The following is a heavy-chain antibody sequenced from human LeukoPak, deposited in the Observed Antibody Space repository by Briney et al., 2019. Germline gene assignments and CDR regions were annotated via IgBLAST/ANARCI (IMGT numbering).Heavy chain of an antibody. CDR1: GFPLSSNY. V-gene: IGHV3-53*01. CDR3: ARDRNSGYHLGY. CDR2: FYRDGST. J-gene: IGHJ4*02. Sequence: PGGYLSLSFAASGFPLSSNYMSRGRQAPGKGLGWGSLFYRDGSTYYADSVKGRFTTSRDNSKNTLYLQMNSLRAEDTAVYYCARDRNSGYHLGYWGQGTLVTVSS. D-gene: IGHD5-12*01.